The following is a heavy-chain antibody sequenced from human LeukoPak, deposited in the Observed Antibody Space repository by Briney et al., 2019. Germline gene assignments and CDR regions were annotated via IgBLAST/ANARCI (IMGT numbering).Heavy chain of an antibody. CDR1: GGSISSYY. D-gene: IGHD6-19*01. CDR2: IYYSGST. CDR3: ARWDDSAWAFGT. J-gene: IGHJ5*02. V-gene: IGHV4-59*08. Sequence: PSETLSLTCTVSGGSISSYYWSWIRQPPGKGLEWIGYIYYSGSTNYNPSLKSRVTISVDTSKNQLSLKLTSVTAADTAVYYCARWDDSAWAFGTWGPGTLVTVSS.